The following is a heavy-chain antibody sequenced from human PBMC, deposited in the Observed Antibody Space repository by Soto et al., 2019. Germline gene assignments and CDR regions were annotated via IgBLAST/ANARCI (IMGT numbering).Heavy chain of an antibody. Sequence: HPGGSLRLSCAASGFTFSSYAMHWVRQAPGKGLEWVAVISYDGSNKYYADSVKGRFTISRDNSKNTLYLQMNSLRAEDTAVYYCARPYGSGKRDAFDIWGQGTMVTVSS. CDR3: ARPYGSGKRDAFDI. CDR1: GFTFSSYA. CDR2: ISYDGSNK. V-gene: IGHV3-30-3*01. D-gene: IGHD3-10*01. J-gene: IGHJ3*02.